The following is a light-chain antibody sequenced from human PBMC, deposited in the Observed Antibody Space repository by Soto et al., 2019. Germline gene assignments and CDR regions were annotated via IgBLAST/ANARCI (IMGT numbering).Light chain of an antibody. J-gene: IGKJ1*01. Sequence: DIVLTQSPGTLSLSPGDRATLSCRGSQSVSSSYLAWYQQKPGQAPRLLIYGASSRATGIPDRVSGSGSGTDFTLTISRLEPEDFAVYYCQQYVSSLWTVGQGTKVDIK. V-gene: IGKV3-20*01. CDR3: QQYVSSLWT. CDR1: QSVSSSY. CDR2: GAS.